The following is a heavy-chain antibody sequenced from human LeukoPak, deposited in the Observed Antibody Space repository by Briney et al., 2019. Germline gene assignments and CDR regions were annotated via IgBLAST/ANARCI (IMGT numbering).Heavy chain of an antibody. CDR1: GFTFSSYA. Sequence: GGSLRLSCAASGFTFSSYAMSWVRQAPGKGLEWVSGISGSGGTYYADSVKGRFTISRDNSRNTLYLQMNSLRAEDTAVYYCAKVPPTAVTTSFDYWGQGALVTVSS. CDR2: ISGSGGT. CDR3: AKVPPTAVTTSFDY. V-gene: IGHV3-23*01. D-gene: IGHD4-17*01. J-gene: IGHJ4*02.